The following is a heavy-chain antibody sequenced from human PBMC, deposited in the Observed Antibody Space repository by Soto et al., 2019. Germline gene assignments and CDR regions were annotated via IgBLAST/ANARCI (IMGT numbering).Heavy chain of an antibody. CDR2: ISYDGSNK. CDR1: GFTFSSYA. V-gene: IGHV3-30-3*01. J-gene: IGHJ6*02. CDR3: ARAYSSSWYHYYYYYGMDV. D-gene: IGHD6-13*01. Sequence: TGGSLRLSCAASGFTFSSYAMHWVRQAPGKGLEWVAVISYDGSNKYYADSVKGRFTISRDNSKNTLYLQMNSLRAEDTAVYYCARAYSSSWYHYYYYYGMDVWGQGTTVTVSS.